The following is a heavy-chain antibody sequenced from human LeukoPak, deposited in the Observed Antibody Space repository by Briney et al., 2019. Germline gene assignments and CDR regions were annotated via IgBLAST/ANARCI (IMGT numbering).Heavy chain of an antibody. Sequence: SETLSLTCAAYGGSFSGYYWSWIRQPPGKGLEWIGEINHSGSTNYNPSLKSRVTISVDTSKNQFSLKLSSVTAADTAVYYCARGGRYYGSGSPDAFDIWGQGTMVTVSS. V-gene: IGHV4-34*01. CDR1: GGSFSGYY. CDR2: INHSGST. D-gene: IGHD3-10*01. CDR3: ARGGRYYGSGSPDAFDI. J-gene: IGHJ3*02.